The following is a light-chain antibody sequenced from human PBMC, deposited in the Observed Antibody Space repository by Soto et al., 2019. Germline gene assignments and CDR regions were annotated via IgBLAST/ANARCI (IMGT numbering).Light chain of an antibody. CDR2: GAS. J-gene: IGKJ4*01. CDR3: QQYNNWPLT. CDR1: QSVSSN. V-gene: IGKV3-15*01. Sequence: EIVMTQSPATLSVSPGERVTLSCRASQSVSSNLAWYQQKPGQAPRLLIYGASTRATGIPVRFSGSGSGTEFTLTISSLQSEDFAVYYCQQYNNWPLTFGGGTKVDIK.